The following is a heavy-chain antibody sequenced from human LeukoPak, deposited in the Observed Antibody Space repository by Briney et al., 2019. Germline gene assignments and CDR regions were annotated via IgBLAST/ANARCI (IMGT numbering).Heavy chain of an antibody. Sequence: GGSLRLSCAASGFTFGSYGMSWVRQAPGQGLEWVSFITPNADRTSYADSVEGRFTISRDNPRNTLYMQMNSLRDEDTALYYCAIMHGYYDGSGYWVQWGQGTLVTVSS. V-gene: IGHV3-23*01. CDR3: AIMHGYYDGSGYWVQ. D-gene: IGHD3-22*01. CDR1: GFTFGSYG. CDR2: ITPNADRT. J-gene: IGHJ1*01.